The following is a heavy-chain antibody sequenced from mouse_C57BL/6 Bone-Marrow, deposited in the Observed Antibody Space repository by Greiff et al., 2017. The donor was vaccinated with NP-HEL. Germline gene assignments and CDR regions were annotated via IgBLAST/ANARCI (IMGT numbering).Heavy chain of an antibody. CDR2: INPSTGDT. J-gene: IGHJ2*01. V-gene: IGHV1-42*01. Sequence: EVKLMESGPELVKPGASVKISCKASGYSFTGYYMNWVKQSPEKSLEWIGEINPSTGDTTYNQKFKDKATLTVDKSSSTAYMQLKSLTYEDSAVYYCARSRCFYFDYWGQGTTLTVSS. CDR3: ARSRCFYFDY. CDR1: GYSFTGYY.